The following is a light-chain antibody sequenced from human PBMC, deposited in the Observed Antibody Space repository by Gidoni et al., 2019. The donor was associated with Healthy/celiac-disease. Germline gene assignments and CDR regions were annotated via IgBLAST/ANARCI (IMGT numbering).Light chain of an antibody. Sequence: DIVMTQSPDSLAVSLGERATIHCKSSQSVLYSSNHKNYLAWYQQKPGQPPKLLLDWATTRESGVPDRFSGSGSWTDFTPTISSLQAEDVAVYYCQQYYSTPPWYTFGQGTKLEIK. CDR1: QSVLYSSNHKNY. V-gene: IGKV4-1*01. CDR3: QQYYSTPPWYT. J-gene: IGKJ2*01. CDR2: WAT.